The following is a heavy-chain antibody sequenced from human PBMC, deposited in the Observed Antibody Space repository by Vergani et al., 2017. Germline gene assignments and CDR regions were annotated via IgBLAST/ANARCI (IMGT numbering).Heavy chain of an antibody. J-gene: IGHJ4*02. CDR3: TRSRIYYGAGSPDY. CDR2: VSFREDN. V-gene: IGHV4-59*02. CDR1: GSSVNSYY. D-gene: IGHD3-10*01. Sequence: QVKLQESGPGLVKPSETLSLTCTVSGSSVNSYYWSWMRQPPGKGLEWMGYVSFREDNLYYPPVKGRMAISRNTSSNQFSLYLTSVTAEDTAVYYCTRSRIYYGAGSPDYWGQGTLVTVSS.